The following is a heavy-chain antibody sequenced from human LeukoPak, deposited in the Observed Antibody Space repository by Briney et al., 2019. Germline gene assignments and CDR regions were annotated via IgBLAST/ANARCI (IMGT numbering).Heavy chain of an antibody. D-gene: IGHD5-24*01. J-gene: IGHJ4*02. CDR3: AKGADVEMATITFASDY. V-gene: IGHV3-23*01. CDR2: ISGSGGST. CDR1: GFTFSSYA. Sequence: PGGSLRLSCAASGFTFSSYAMSWVRQAPGKGLEWVSAISGSGGSTYYADSVKGRFTISRDNSKNTLYLQMNSLRAEDTAVYYCAKGADVEMATITFASDYWGQGTLVTVSS.